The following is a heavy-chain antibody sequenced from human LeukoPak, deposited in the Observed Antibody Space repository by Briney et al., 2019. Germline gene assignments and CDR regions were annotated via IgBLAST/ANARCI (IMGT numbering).Heavy chain of an antibody. Sequence: ASVKVSCKTSGYTFTGHFMHWLRQAPGQGLEWMGWIKCDSGATHHAQKFQGRFTMSRDVSISTVYMDPSSLTSDDTAMYYCVRDHDYGADYWGQGTLVTVS. CDR3: VRDHDYGADY. CDR1: GYTFTGHF. CDR2: IKCDSGAT. J-gene: IGHJ4*02. D-gene: IGHD4/OR15-4a*01. V-gene: IGHV1-2*02.